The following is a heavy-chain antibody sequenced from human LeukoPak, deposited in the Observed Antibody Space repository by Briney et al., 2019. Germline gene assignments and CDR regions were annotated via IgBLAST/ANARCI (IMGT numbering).Heavy chain of an antibody. J-gene: IGHJ4*02. V-gene: IGHV4-59*01. CDR2: IYYSGST. CDR1: GGSISSYY. CDR3: AREGMSGYSWSRPPNYYFDY. Sequence: SETLSLTCTVSGGSISSYYWSWIRQPPGKGLEWIGYIYYSGSTNYNPSLKSRVTISVDTSKNQFSLKLSSVTAADTAVYYCAREGMSGYSWSRPPNYYFDYWGQGTLVTVSS. D-gene: IGHD3-3*01.